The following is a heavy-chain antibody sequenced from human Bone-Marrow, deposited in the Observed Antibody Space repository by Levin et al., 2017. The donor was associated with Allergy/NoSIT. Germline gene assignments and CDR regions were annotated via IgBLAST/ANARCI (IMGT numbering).Heavy chain of an antibody. CDR3: ARWRCTSDSCFFEN. D-gene: IGHD3-22*01. CDR1: GASLNSTY. CDR2: IYYSGST. J-gene: IGHJ4*02. Sequence: SQTLSLTCPVSGASLNSTYWSWIRQSPGKGLEWIGWIYYSGSTSYNSSLKGRVTITIDASKKEFSLNMKSVTAADTAVYFCARWRCTSDSCFFENWGQGTLVTVSS. V-gene: IGHV4-59*01.